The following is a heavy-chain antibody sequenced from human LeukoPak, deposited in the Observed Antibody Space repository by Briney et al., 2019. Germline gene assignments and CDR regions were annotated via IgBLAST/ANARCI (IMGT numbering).Heavy chain of an antibody. Sequence: GRSLRLSCAASGFTFSGYGMHWVRRAPDKGLEWVAGSSYDGSNTYYADSVKGRFTISRDNSKNTLYLQMNSLRAEDTAVYYCARDRSGIAVAGKLSYWGQGTLVTVSS. V-gene: IGHV3-30*03. J-gene: IGHJ4*02. CDR3: ARDRSGIAVAGKLSY. D-gene: IGHD6-19*01. CDR1: GFTFSGYG. CDR2: SSYDGSNT.